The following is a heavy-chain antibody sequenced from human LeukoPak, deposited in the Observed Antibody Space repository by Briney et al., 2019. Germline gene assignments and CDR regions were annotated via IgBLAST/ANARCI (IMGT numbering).Heavy chain of an antibody. D-gene: IGHD3-16*02. V-gene: IGHV1-2*02. J-gene: IGHJ3*02. CDR3: ARPIMITFGGVIVKHDSFDI. Sequence: EASVKVSCKASEYTFTDYYMHWVRQAPGQGLEWMGWINPNSGGTNYAQKFQGRVTMTRDTSISTAYMELSRLRSDDTAVYYCARPIMITFGGVIVKHDSFDIWGQGTLVTVSS. CDR2: INPNSGGT. CDR1: EYTFTDYY.